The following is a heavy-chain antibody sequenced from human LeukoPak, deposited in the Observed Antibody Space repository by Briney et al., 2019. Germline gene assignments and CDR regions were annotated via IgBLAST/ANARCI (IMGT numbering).Heavy chain of an antibody. J-gene: IGHJ6*03. CDR3: AREGSPWHYYYYMDV. Sequence: PGGSLRLSCAASGFTFSSYEMNWVRQAPGKGLEWVSYISSSGSTIYYADSVKGRFTISRDNAKNSLYLQMNSLRAEDTAVYYCAREGSPWHYYYYMDVWGKGTTVTVS. CDR2: ISSSGSTI. V-gene: IGHV3-48*03. CDR1: GFTFSSYE.